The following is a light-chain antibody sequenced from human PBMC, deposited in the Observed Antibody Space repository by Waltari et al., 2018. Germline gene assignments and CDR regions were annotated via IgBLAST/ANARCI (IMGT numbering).Light chain of an antibody. Sequence: EIVMTQSPATLSVSPGERATLSCRASQSVSSNLAWYQQKPGQAPRLPIYGASTRATGIPARFSGSGSGTEFTLTISSLQSEDFAVYYCQQYNNWPPKFGQGTKVEIK. V-gene: IGKV3-15*01. CDR1: QSVSSN. CDR2: GAS. CDR3: QQYNNWPPK. J-gene: IGKJ1*01.